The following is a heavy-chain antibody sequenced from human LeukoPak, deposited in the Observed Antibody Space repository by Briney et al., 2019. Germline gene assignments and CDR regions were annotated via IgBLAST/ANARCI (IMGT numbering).Heavy chain of an antibody. Sequence: GGSLRLSCAASGFTFSSYGMSWVRQAPGKGLEWVSAISGSGGSTYYADSVKGRFTITRDNSKNTMYLQMNILRAEDTAVYYCAREVYGDYGRYYYYYMDVWGKGTTVTISS. J-gene: IGHJ6*03. D-gene: IGHD4-17*01. CDR3: AREVYGDYGRYYYYYMDV. CDR1: GFTFSSYG. V-gene: IGHV3-23*01. CDR2: ISGSGGST.